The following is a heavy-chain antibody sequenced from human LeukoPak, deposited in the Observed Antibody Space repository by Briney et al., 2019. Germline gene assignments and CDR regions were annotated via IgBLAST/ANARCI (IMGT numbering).Heavy chain of an antibody. V-gene: IGHV4-31*03. Sequence: SQTLSLTCTVSGGSISTGGYSWSWIRQRPGKGLQWIGYIYYNWTTQYNPSLKSRVTISVDTSKNQFSLKLSSVTAADTAVYYCARDDSYGNKDTTNWGQGTLVTVSS. J-gene: IGHJ4*02. CDR3: ARDDSYGNKDTTN. CDR2: IYYNWTT. D-gene: IGHD5-18*01. CDR1: GGSISTGGYS.